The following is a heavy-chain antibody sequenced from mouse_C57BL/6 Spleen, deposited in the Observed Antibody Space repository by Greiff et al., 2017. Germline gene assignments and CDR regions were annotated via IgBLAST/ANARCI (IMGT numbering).Heavy chain of an antibody. CDR2: IWRGGST. Sequence: VQLQESGPGLVQPSQSLSITCTVSGFSLTSYGVHWVRQSPGKGLEWLGVIWRGGSTDYNAAFMSRLSITKDNSKSQVFFKMNSLQADDTAIYYCAKNFGYYGSNWYFDVWGTGTTVTVSS. CDR3: AKNFGYYGSNWYFDV. D-gene: IGHD1-1*01. CDR1: GFSLTSYG. V-gene: IGHV2-5*01. J-gene: IGHJ1*03.